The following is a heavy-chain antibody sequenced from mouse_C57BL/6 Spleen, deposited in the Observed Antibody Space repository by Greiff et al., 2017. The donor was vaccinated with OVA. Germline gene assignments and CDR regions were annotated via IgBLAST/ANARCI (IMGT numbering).Heavy chain of an antibody. J-gene: IGHJ4*01. CDR3: TRNDYAMDY. Sequence: EVKLMESGGGLVQPGGSMKLSCVASGFTFSNYWMNWVRQSPEKGLEWVAQIRLKSDNYATHDAESVKGRFTISRDDSKSSVYLQMNNLRAEDTGIYYCTRNDYAMDYWGQGTSVTVSS. CDR1: GFTFSNYW. V-gene: IGHV6-3*01. D-gene: IGHD2-1*01. CDR2: IRLKSDNYAT.